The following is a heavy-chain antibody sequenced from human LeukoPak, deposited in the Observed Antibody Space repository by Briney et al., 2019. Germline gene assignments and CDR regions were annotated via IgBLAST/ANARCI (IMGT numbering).Heavy chain of an antibody. CDR2: ISYDGSNK. V-gene: IGHV3-30-3*01. J-gene: IGHJ4*02. D-gene: IGHD2-8*02. CDR3: AREGDLVVLHFFDY. CDR1: GFTFSSYA. Sequence: PGRSLRLSCAASGFTFSSYAMHWVRQAPGKGLEWVSVISYDGSNKYYADSVKGRFTISRDNSKNTLYLQMNSLRAEDTAVYYCAREGDLVVLHFFDYWGQGTLVTVSS.